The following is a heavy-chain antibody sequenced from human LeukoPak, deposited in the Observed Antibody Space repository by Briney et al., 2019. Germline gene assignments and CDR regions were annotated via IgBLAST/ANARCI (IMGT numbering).Heavy chain of an antibody. CDR2: INHSGST. V-gene: IGHV4-34*01. J-gene: IGHJ4*02. Sequence: SETLSLTCAVYGGSFSGYYWSWIRQPPGKGLERIGEINHSGSTNYSPSLKSRVTISVDTSKNQFSLKLSSVTAADTAVYYCARGYSYGYPHFDYWGQGTLVTVSS. D-gene: IGHD5-18*01. CDR3: ARGYSYGYPHFDY. CDR1: GGSFSGYY.